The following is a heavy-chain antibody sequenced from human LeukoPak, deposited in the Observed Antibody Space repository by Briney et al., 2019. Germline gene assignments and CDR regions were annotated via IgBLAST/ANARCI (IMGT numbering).Heavy chain of an antibody. Sequence: PSETLSLTCTVSGGSISSSSYYWGWIRQPPGKGLEWIGNIYYSGRTYYNPSLKSRVTISLDTSKNQFSLRLSSVTASDAAVYYCATISSSWLNYFDYWGQGTLVTVSS. CDR3: ATISSSWLNYFDY. CDR2: IYYSGRT. J-gene: IGHJ4*02. D-gene: IGHD6-13*01. CDR1: GGSISSSSYY. V-gene: IGHV4-39*01.